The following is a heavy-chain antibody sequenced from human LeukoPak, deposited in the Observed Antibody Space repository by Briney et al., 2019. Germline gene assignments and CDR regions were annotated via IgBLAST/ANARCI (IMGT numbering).Heavy chain of an antibody. J-gene: IGHJ5*02. CDR3: ARGLGYCSSTSCPADWFDP. CDR1: GYTFTGYY. D-gene: IGHD2-2*01. CDR2: INPNSGGT. V-gene: IGHV1-2*02. Sequence: GASVKVSCKASGYTFTGYYMHWVRQAPGQGLEWMGWINPNSGGTNYAQKFQGRVTMTRDTSISTAYMELSRLRSDDTAVYYCARGLGYCSSTSCPADWFDPWGQGTLVTVSS.